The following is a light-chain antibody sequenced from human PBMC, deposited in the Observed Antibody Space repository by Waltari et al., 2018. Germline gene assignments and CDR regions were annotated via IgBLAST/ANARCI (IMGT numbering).Light chain of an antibody. J-gene: IGLJ1*01. CDR1: TSAGGNYNL. Sequence: QPALTQPASASGTPGQPITTPCTATTSAGGNYNLVSWYQQHPGNAPKLMICEVIKRPSGVSDRFSGSKSGNTASLTISGLQAEDEADYYCCSYAGSGTYVFGTGTKVTVL. CDR3: CSYAGSGTYV. V-gene: IGLV2-23*02. CDR2: EVI.